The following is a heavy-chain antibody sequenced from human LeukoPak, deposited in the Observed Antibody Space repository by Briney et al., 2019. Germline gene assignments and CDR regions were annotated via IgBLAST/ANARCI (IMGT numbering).Heavy chain of an antibody. CDR2: ISSSTI. J-gene: IGHJ4*02. V-gene: IGHV3-48*01. CDR3: ARDASNYDYVWGSPDPPFDY. D-gene: IGHD3-16*01. Sequence: GGSLRLSCAASGFTFSSYSMNWVRQAPGKGLEWVSYISSSTIYYADSVKGRFTISRDNAKNSLYLQMNSLRAEDTAVYYCARDASNYDYVWGSPDPPFDYWGQGTLVTVSS. CDR1: GFTFSSYS.